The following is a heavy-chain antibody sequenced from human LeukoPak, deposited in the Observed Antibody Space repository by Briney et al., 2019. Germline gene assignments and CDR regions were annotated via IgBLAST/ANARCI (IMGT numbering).Heavy chain of an antibody. D-gene: IGHD1-26*01. CDR2: IYSGGNT. J-gene: IGHJ4*02. Sequence: GGSLRLSCAASGLTISSNYMSWVRQAPGKGLEWVSVIYSGGNTYYADSVKGRFTISRDNSKSTLYLQMNSLRAEDTAVYYCARAGVGATDYFDYWGQGTLVTVSS. CDR3: ARAGVGATDYFDY. CDR1: GLTISSNY. V-gene: IGHV3-53*01.